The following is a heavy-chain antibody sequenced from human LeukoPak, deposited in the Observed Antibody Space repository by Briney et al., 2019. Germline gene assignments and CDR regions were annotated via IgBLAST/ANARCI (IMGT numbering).Heavy chain of an antibody. CDR3: ASGATTRLDY. J-gene: IGHJ4*02. CDR2: IWYDGSNT. Sequence: GRSLRLSCTASGFIFSSYGMHWVRQAPGKGLEWVASIWYDGSNTNYVDSVKGRFTISRDNSKNTLYLQMNSLRVEDTAVYFCASGATTRLDYWGQGTLVTVSS. CDR1: GFIFSSYG. D-gene: IGHD1-26*01. V-gene: IGHV3-33*01.